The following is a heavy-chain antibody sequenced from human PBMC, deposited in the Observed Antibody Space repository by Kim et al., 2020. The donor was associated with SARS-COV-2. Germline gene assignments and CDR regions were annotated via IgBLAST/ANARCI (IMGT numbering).Heavy chain of an antibody. CDR2: INPTRGNT. CDR1: GYTFTTYA. CDR3: ARSVAIMPPGMDV. V-gene: IGHV1-3*01. J-gene: IGHJ6*02. Sequence: ASVKVSCKASGYTFTTYAMQWVRQAPGQGLEWMGWINPTRGNTKYSDTFQGRITITRDTSSRTAYMELSSLRAEDTAVYYCARSVAIMPPGMDVWGQGTTLTVSS. D-gene: IGHD2-21*01.